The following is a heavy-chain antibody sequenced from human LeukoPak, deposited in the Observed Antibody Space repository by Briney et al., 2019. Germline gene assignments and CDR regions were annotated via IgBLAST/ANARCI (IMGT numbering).Heavy chain of an antibody. V-gene: IGHV5-51*01. J-gene: IGHJ6*03. D-gene: IGHD6-6*01. Sequence: PGESLKISCKGSGYSFTSYWIGWVRQMPGRGLEWMGIIYPGDSDTRYSPSFQGQVTISADTSISTAYLQWSSLKASDTAMYYCARRVGISSSLRYYYMDVWGKGTTVTVSS. CDR2: IYPGDSDT. CDR3: ARRVGISSSLRYYYMDV. CDR1: GYSFTSYW.